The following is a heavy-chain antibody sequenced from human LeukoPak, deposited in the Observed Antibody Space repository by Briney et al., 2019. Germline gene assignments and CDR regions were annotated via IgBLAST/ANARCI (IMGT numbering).Heavy chain of an antibody. J-gene: IGHJ4*02. CDR2: TYYRSKWYS. CDR3: ARFGGYSGYDSDY. D-gene: IGHD5-12*01. CDR1: GDSVSSNSAT. Sequence: SQTLSLTCAISGDSVSSNSATWNWIRQSPSRGLEWLGRTYYRSKWYSAYAVSVKSRITINPDTSKNQFSLQLNSVTPEYTAAYYCARFGGYSGYDSDYWGQGTLVTVSS. V-gene: IGHV6-1*01.